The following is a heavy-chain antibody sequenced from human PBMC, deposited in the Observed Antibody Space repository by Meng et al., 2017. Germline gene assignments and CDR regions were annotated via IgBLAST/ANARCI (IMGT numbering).Heavy chain of an antibody. Sequence: GGSLRLFRAASGFTFSSYAMHWVRPAPGKGLGWVAVISYDGSNKYYADSVKGRFTITRDNSKNTLYLQMNSLRAEDTAVYYCAGDQGAGDYDWFDPWGQGTLVTVSS. CDR3: AGDQGAGDYDWFDP. D-gene: IGHD4-17*01. J-gene: IGHJ5*02. V-gene: IGHV3-30*04. CDR2: ISYDGSNK. CDR1: GFTFSSYA.